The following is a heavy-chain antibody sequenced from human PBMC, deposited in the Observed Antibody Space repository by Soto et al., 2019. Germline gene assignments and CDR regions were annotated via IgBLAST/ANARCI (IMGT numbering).Heavy chain of an antibody. CDR2: IYTSGST. Sequence: SETLSLTCTFSGGSLSNYYWIWIRQPAGKGLEWIGRIYTSGSTNYNPSLKSRVTMSVDTSKNQISLKLSSATAADTAVYYCARGSLVVDVWGQGTTVTVSS. D-gene: IGHD1-26*01. J-gene: IGHJ6*02. V-gene: IGHV4-4*07. CDR3: ARGSLVVDV. CDR1: GGSLSNYY.